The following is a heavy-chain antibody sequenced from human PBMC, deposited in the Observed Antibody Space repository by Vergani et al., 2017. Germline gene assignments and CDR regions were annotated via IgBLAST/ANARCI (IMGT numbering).Heavy chain of an antibody. CDR3: ARDLRTVTNWFDP. Sequence: QVQLVESGGGVVQPGRSLRLSCAASGFTFSSYAMHWVRQAPGKGLEWVAVISYDGSNKYYADSVKGRFTISRDNSKNTLYLQMNSLRAEDTAVYYCARDLRTVTNWFDPWGQGTLVTVSS. V-gene: IGHV3-30*07. CDR2: ISYDGSNK. CDR1: GFTFSSYA. J-gene: IGHJ5*02. D-gene: IGHD4-17*01.